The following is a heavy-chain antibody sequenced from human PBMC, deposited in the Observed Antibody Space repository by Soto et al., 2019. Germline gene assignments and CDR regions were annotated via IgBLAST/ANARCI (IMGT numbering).Heavy chain of an antibody. CDR2: INAGNGNT. CDR3: ARGRWFGELSVRYFDL. D-gene: IGHD3-10*01. J-gene: IGHJ2*01. CDR1: GYTFTSYA. V-gene: IGHV1-3*01. Sequence: QVQLVQSGAEVKKPGASVKVSCKASGYTFTSYAMHWVRQAPGQRLEWMGWINAGNGNTKYSQKFQGRVTTTRETSASTAYMELSSLRSEDTAVYYCARGRWFGELSVRYFDLWGRGTLVTVSS.